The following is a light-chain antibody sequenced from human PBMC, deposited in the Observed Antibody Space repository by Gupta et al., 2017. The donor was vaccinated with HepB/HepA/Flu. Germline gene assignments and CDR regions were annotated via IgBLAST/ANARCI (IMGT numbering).Light chain of an antibody. J-gene: IGLJ2*01. CDR1: RSNIGNNA. V-gene: IGLV1-36*01. CDR3: AAWDDILNVVV. CDR2: YDD. Sequence: SVLTQPPSVSEAPRQRVTISCSGSRSNIGNNAINWYQQLPGTAPKLLIYYDDLLHSGVSERFSGSKSGASAALTINRLQSEDEADYYCAAWDDILNVVVFGGGTKLTVL.